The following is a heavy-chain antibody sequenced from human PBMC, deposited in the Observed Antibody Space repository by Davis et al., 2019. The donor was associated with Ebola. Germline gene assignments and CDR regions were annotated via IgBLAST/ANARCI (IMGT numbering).Heavy chain of an antibody. CDR2: ISGDGGST. V-gene: IGHV3-43*02. D-gene: IGHD1-26*01. Sequence: PGGSLRLSCAASGFTFDDYAMHWVRQAPGKGLEWVSLISGDGGSTYYADSVKGRFTISRGNSKNSLYLQLNSLRTEDTALYYCAKDMWELLILDYWGQGTLVTVSS. CDR1: GFTFDDYA. CDR3: AKDMWELLILDY. J-gene: IGHJ4*02.